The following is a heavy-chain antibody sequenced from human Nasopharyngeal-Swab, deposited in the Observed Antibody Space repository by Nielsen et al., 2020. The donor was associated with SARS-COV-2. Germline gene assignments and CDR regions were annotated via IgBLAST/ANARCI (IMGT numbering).Heavy chain of an antibody. J-gene: IGHJ3*02. V-gene: IGHV3-33*01. D-gene: IGHD5-18*01. Sequence: GESLKISCAASGLTFSNYAMHWVRQAPGKGLEWVAVIWHDGSNKYYADSVKGRFTISRDNSKNTLYLQMNSLRAADTAVYYCARDLTPMVIIYAFDIWGQGTMVTVSS. CDR2: IWHDGSNK. CDR1: GLTFSNYA. CDR3: ARDLTPMVIIYAFDI.